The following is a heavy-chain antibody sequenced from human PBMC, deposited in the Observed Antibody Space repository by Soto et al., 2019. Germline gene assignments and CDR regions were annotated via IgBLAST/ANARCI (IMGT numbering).Heavy chain of an antibody. D-gene: IGHD3-3*01. V-gene: IGHV4-59*01. CDR2: IYYSGST. CDR1: GGSISSYY. Sequence: SETLSLTCTVSGGSISSYYWSWIRQPPGRGLEWIGYIYYSGSTNYNPSLKSRVTISVDTSKNQFSLKLSSVTAADTAVYYCARGTRFLEWLPGYYGMDVWGQGTTVTVSS. J-gene: IGHJ6*02. CDR3: ARGTRFLEWLPGYYGMDV.